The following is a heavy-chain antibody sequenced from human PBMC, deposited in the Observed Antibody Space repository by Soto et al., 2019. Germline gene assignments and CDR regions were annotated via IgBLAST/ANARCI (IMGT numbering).Heavy chain of an antibody. CDR1: GFTFNTNA. D-gene: IGHD6-25*01. Sequence: GGSLRLSCAASGFTFNTNAMSWVRQAPGKGLEWVSSISGTGSRTYYADSVKGRFTIARDNSKNTVSLQMNNLRAEDTGLYYCTKDTGYLSMDAWGQGTTVTVSS. V-gene: IGHV3-23*01. CDR3: TKDTGYLSMDA. J-gene: IGHJ6*02. CDR2: ISGTGSRT.